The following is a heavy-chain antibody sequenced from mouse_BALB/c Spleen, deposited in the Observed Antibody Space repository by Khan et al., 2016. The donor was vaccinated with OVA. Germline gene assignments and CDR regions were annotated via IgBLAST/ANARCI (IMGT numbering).Heavy chain of an antibody. CDR3: AREGDDGGLAY. CDR1: GFTFSDYY. D-gene: IGHD2-3*01. CDR2: LSNRGTTT. V-gene: IGHV5-12*02. J-gene: IGHJ3*01. Sequence: EVQLVESGGGLVQPGGSLKLSCATSGFTFSDYYMYWVRQTPEKRLEWVAYLSNRGTTTYYPDIVRGRFTISRDNAKNTLYLQMSRLESEDTAMYYCAREGDDGGLAYWGQGTLVTVSA.